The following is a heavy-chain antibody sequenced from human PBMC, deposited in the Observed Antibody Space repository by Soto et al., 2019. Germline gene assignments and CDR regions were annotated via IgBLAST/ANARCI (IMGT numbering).Heavy chain of an antibody. CDR1: LWTCRDYP. J-gene: IGHJ4*02. D-gene: IGHD3-22*01. V-gene: IGHV3-30*04. Sequence: PSVPGQASLWTCRDYPILFASQAPGKGLEWVAVISYDGSNKYYADSVKGRFTISRDNSKNTLYLQMNSLRAEDTAVYYCARTDDSSGRRGGYFDYCGPGNPVLVS. CDR3: ARTDDSSGRRGGYFDY. CDR2: ISYDGSNK.